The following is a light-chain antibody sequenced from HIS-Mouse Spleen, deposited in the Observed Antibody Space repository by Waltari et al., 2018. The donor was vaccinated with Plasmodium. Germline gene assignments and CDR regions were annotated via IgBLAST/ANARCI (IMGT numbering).Light chain of an antibody. CDR1: KLGDKY. V-gene: IGLV3-1*01. CDR3: QAWDSSTVV. Sequence: SYELTQPPSVSVSPGPTASITCSGAKLGDKYACWYQQTPGQSPVLVIYQDSKRPSGIPERFSGSNSGNTATLTISGTQAMDEADYYCQAWDSSTVVFGGGTKLTVL. CDR2: QDS. J-gene: IGLJ2*01.